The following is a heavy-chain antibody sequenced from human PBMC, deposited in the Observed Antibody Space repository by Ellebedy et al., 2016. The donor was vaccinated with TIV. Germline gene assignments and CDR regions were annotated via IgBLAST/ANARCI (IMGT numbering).Heavy chain of an antibody. CDR3: ARHGNYVFDS. CDR1: TFNSYW. J-gene: IGHJ4*02. Sequence: TFNSYWMSWVRQPPGMGLEWIASMNYGGKTYYSPSLKSRVTISVDTSRSQFSLKLSSVTAADTAIYYCARHGNYVFDSWGQGTLVTVSS. D-gene: IGHD4-11*01. CDR2: MNYGGKT. V-gene: IGHV4-39*01.